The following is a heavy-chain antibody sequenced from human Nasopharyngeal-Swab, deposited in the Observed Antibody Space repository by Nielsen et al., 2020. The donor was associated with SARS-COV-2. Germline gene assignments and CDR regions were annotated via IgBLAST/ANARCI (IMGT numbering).Heavy chain of an antibody. CDR1: GFTFSIYT. CDR3: AKGDTNGANDAFDI. V-gene: IGHV3-23*01. J-gene: IGHJ3*02. CDR2: ISGSGTT. D-gene: IGHD2-8*01. Sequence: GESLKISCAASGFTFSIYTINWVRQAPGKGLEWVSAISGSGTTYYADSVKGRFTISRDNSKNTLSLQMNSLRAEDTAVYYCAKGDTNGANDAFDIWGQGTMVTVSS.